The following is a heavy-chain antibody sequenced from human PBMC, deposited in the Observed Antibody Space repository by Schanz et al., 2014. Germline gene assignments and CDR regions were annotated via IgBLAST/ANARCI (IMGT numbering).Heavy chain of an antibody. Sequence: QVQLQESGPGLVKPSQTLSLTCTVSGDSISSGGYYWSWIRQHPGKGLEWIAEINHGGSTNYNPSLKSRVTISVDTSKNQFSLKLSSVTAADTAVYYCALREKPYGPFASWGQGALXTVSS. J-gene: IGHJ4*02. D-gene: IGHD3-10*01. CDR1: GDSISSGGYY. CDR2: INHGGST. V-gene: IGHV4-31*03. CDR3: ALREKPYGPFAS.